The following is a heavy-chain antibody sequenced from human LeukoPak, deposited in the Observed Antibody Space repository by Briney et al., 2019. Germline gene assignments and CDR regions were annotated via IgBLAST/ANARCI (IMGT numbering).Heavy chain of an antibody. J-gene: IGHJ3*02. V-gene: IGHV3-64*01. CDR1: GFSFDAYT. CDR2: ISSNGGST. CDR3: AGDMDRADAFDI. D-gene: IGHD3-10*01. Sequence: QPGGSLRLSCAASGFSFDAYTMQWVRQAPGKGLEYVSAISSNGGSTYYANSVRARFTISRDNSKNTLFVQMGSLRAEDMAVYYCAGDMDRADAFDIWGQGTMVTVSS.